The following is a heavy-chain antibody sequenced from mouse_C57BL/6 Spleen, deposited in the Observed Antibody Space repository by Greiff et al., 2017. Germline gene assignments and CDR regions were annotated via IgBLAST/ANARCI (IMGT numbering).Heavy chain of an antibody. CDR3: ASDYDGYYEDAMDY. J-gene: IGHJ4*01. D-gene: IGHD2-3*01. V-gene: IGHV5-4*03. CDR1: GFTFSSYA. CDR2: ISDGGSYT. Sequence: EVKLVESGGGLVKPGGSLKLSCAASGFTFSSYAMSWVRQTPEKRLEWVATISDGGSYTYYPDNVKGRFTISRDNAKNNLYLQMSHLKSEDTAMYYCASDYDGYYEDAMDYWGQGTSVTVSS.